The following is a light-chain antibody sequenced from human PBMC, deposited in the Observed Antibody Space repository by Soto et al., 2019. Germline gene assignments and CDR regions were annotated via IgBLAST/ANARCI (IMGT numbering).Light chain of an antibody. V-gene: IGLV2-14*01. CDR2: DVS. Sequence: QSVLTQPASVSGSPGQSITISCTGTSSDVGGYNYVSWYQQHPGKATKLMIYDVSNRPSGVSNRFSGSKSGNTASLTISGLQAEDEADYYCSSYTSSSTYVFGTGTKDTVL. CDR1: SSDVGGYNY. CDR3: SSYTSSSTYV. J-gene: IGLJ1*01.